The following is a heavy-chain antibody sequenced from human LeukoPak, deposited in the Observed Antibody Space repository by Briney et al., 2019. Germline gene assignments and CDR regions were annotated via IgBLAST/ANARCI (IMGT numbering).Heavy chain of an antibody. Sequence: GGSLRLSCAASGFTFSSYSMNWVRQAPGKGPEWVSSISSSSSYIYYADSVKGRFTISRDNAKNSLYLQMNSLRAEDTAVYYCARDSRYSGSYSLYYYYGMDVWGQGTTVTVSS. J-gene: IGHJ6*02. CDR3: ARDSRYSGSYSLYYYYGMDV. V-gene: IGHV3-21*01. D-gene: IGHD1-26*01. CDR2: ISSSSSYI. CDR1: GFTFSSYS.